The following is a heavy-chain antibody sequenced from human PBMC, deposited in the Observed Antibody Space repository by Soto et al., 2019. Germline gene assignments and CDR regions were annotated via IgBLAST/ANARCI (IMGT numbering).Heavy chain of an antibody. CDR3: ARKKGTGRSSWSYFYYYGMDV. Sequence: QVQLVQSGAEVKKPGSSVKVSCKASGGTFSSYAISWVRQAPGQGLEWMGGIIPIFGTANSAQKFQGRVTITADEATSTAYRVLSSLRSEDLTVYYCARKKGTGRSSWSYFYYYGMDVWGQGTTVTVSS. V-gene: IGHV1-69*12. CDR2: IIPIFGTA. J-gene: IGHJ6*02. D-gene: IGHD6-6*01. CDR1: GGTFSSYA.